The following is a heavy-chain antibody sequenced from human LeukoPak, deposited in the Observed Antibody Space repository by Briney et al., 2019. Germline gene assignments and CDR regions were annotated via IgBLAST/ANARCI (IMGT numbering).Heavy chain of an antibody. CDR3: ARGWPRITMIVVAITGDNYGMDV. J-gene: IGHJ6*02. D-gene: IGHD3-22*01. CDR2: MNPNSGNT. V-gene: IGHV1-8*01. CDR1: GYTFTSYD. Sequence: ASVKVSCKASGYTFTSYDINWVRQATGQGLEWMGWMNPNSGNTGYAQKFQGRVTMTRNTSISTAYMELSSLRSEDTAVYYCARGWPRITMIVVAITGDNYGMDVWGQGTTVTVSS.